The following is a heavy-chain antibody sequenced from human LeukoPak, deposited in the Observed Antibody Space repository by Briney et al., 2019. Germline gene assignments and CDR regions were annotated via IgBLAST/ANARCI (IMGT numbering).Heavy chain of an antibody. CDR2: IYYSGST. CDR3: ARVIPGQWLVPSVFDY. J-gene: IGHJ4*02. Sequence: SETLSLTCTVSGGSISSYYWSWLRQPPGKGLEGIGYIYYSGSTNYNPSLKSRVTISVDASKNQFSLKLSSVTAADTAVYYCARVIPGQWLVPSVFDYWGQGTLVTVSS. V-gene: IGHV4-59*01. D-gene: IGHD6-19*01. CDR1: GGSISSYY.